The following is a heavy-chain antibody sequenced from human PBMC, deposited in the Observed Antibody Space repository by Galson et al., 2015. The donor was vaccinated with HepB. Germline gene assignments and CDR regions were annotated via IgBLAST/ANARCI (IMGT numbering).Heavy chain of an antibody. CDR3: AKSPSRSWSEFDI. CDR1: GFTVSSYA. J-gene: IGHJ3*02. V-gene: IGHV3-23*01. Sequence: SLRLSCAAPGFTVSSYAMNWVRQAPGKGLEWVSRISDSGATTHCADSVKGRFTISRDNSKNTRYLQMNSLRAEDSALYYCAKSPSRSWSEFDIWGQGTMVIVSS. CDR2: ISDSGATT. D-gene: IGHD6-13*01.